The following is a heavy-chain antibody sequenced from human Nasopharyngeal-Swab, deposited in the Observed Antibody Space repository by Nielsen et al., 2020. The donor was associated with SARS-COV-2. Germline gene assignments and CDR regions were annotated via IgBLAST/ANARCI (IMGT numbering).Heavy chain of an antibody. J-gene: IGHJ4*02. D-gene: IGHD6-13*01. CDR2: ISTYNGNT. V-gene: IGHV1-18*01. Sequence: ASVKVSCQASGYTFTSYGISWVRQAPGQGLEWMGWISTYNGNTNYAQKLQGRVTVNTDTSTSTAYMELRSLRSDDTAVYYCATVRAAAANEGLDYWGQGTLVTVSS. CDR3: ATVRAAAANEGLDY. CDR1: GYTFTSYG.